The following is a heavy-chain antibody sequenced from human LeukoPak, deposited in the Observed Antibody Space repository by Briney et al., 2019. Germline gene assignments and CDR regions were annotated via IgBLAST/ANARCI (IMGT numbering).Heavy chain of an antibody. CDR3: AKDITRSDRPGGGDY. D-gene: IGHD1-14*01. J-gene: IGHJ4*02. CDR2: IYPGDSDT. CDR1: GYSFTSYW. V-gene: IGHV5-51*01. Sequence: PGESLKISCKGSGYSFTSYWIGWVRQMPGKGLEWMGIIYPGDSDTRYSPSFQGQVTISADKSISTAYLQWSSLKASDTALYYCAKDITRSDRPGGGDYWGQGTLVTVSS.